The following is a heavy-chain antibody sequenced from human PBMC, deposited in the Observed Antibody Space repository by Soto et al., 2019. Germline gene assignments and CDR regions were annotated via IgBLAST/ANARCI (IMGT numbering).Heavy chain of an antibody. CDR2: IYYSGTT. V-gene: IGHV4-30-4*01. Sequence: QVQLQESGPGLVKPSQTLSLTCTVSGDSISSGDYYWTWIRQPPGKGLEWIGYIYYSGTTYYNPSFKSRVTISVDTSNNQFSLKRTSVTAADTAVYYCARDWNYVRGYNMDVWGQGTTVTVSS. CDR3: ARDWNYVRGYNMDV. J-gene: IGHJ6*02. D-gene: IGHD3-16*01. CDR1: GDSISSGDYY.